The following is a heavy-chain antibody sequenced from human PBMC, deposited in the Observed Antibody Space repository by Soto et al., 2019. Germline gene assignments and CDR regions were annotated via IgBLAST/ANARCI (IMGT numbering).Heavy chain of an antibody. J-gene: IGHJ4*02. V-gene: IGHV1-3*01. Sequence: GASVKVSCKASGYTFTSYAMHWVRQAPGQRLEWMGWINAGNGNTKYSQKFQGRVTITRDTSASTAYMELSSLRSEDTAVYCCAREGRSFYYFDYWGQGTLVTVSS. CDR1: GYTFTSYA. CDR3: AREGRSFYYFDY. CDR2: INAGNGNT.